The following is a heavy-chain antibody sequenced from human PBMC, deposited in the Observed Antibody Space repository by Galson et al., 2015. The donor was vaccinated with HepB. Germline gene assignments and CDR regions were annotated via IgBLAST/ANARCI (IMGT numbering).Heavy chain of an antibody. CDR3: ATALDGLFGS. CDR2: IHYTGST. Sequence: ETLSLTCSISGASISDFHWSWIRQPPGKGLEWIGFIHYTGSTDYNPSLRSRVTMSVDMSKNHFSLKLISVTAADTAVYYCATALDGLFGSWGRGPLVTVSS. CDR1: GASISDFH. D-gene: IGHD5-24*01. V-gene: IGHV4-59*01. J-gene: IGHJ4*02.